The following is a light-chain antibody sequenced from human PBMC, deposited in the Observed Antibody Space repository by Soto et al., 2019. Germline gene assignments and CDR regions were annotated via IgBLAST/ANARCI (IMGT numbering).Light chain of an antibody. Sequence: QLVLTQPPSASASLGASVTLTCTLSSGYSNYKVAWYQQRPGKGPRFVMRVGTGGIVGSKGDGIPDRFSVVGSGLNRYLTIKNIQEEDESDYHCGADHGSGSNFVVVFGGGTKLTVL. CDR1: SGYSNYK. CDR3: GADHGSGSNFVVV. V-gene: IGLV9-49*01. CDR2: VGTGGIVG. J-gene: IGLJ2*01.